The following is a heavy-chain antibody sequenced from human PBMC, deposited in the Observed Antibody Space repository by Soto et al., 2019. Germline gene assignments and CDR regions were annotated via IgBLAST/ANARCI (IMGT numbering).Heavy chain of an antibody. V-gene: IGHV3-53*05. CDR1: GFSVSSNY. D-gene: IGHD6-19*01. Sequence: PGESLKISCAASGFSVSSNYMSWVRQAPGKGLEWVSVIYSGGSTHYADSVKGRFTISRDSSKNTVSLEMTSLRAEDMSVYYFAKGGLQWLVTSDFNYWGQGALVTVSS. CDR2: IYSGGST. J-gene: IGHJ4*02. CDR3: AKGGLQWLVTSDFNY.